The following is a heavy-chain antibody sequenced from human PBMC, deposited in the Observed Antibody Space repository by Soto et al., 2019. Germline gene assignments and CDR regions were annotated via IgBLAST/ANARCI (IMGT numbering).Heavy chain of an antibody. CDR2: IITILGIA. CDR3: ARGPRYRVAVAAFDY. J-gene: IGHJ4*02. Sequence: GTSVKVTCKDSGGSLSSNTMSWVRQAPGQGLEWMGRIITILGIANYAQKFQGRVTITADKSTSTAYMELSSLRSEDTAVYYCARGPRYRVAVAAFDYWGQGTLVTVSS. D-gene: IGHD6-19*01. V-gene: IGHV1-69*02. CDR1: GGSLSSNT.